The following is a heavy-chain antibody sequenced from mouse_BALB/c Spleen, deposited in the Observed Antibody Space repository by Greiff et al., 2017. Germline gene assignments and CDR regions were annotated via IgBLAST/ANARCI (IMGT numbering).Heavy chain of an antibody. D-gene: IGHD1-1*01. Sequence: EVMLVESGGGLVKPGGSLKLSCAASGFTFSSYAMSWVRQTPEKRLEWVASISSGGSTYYPDSVKGRFTISRDNARNILYLQMSSLRSEDTAMYYCARGQLYSYYAMDDWGQGTSVTVSS. V-gene: IGHV5-6-5*01. CDR1: GFTFSSYA. CDR3: ARGQLYSYYAMDD. CDR2: ISSGGST. J-gene: IGHJ4*01.